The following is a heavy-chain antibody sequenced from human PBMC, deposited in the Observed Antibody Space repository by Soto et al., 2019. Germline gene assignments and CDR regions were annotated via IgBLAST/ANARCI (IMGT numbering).Heavy chain of an antibody. V-gene: IGHV3-30*18. Sequence: PGGSLRLSCAASGVSFSSYGMHWVRQAPGKGLEWVSVIRDAGSNKYYAESVKGRFTISRDNSKNTLYLQMNSLRAEDTAIYYCAKPPTWNSVFYYFGLDVWGQGTTVAVSS. CDR3: AKPPTWNSVFYYFGLDV. D-gene: IGHD1-1*01. CDR2: IRDAGSNK. J-gene: IGHJ6*02. CDR1: GVSFSSYG.